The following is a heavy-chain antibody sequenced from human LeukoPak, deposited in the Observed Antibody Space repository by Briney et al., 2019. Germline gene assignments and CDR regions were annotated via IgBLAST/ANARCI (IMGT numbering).Heavy chain of an antibody. J-gene: IGHJ4*02. V-gene: IGHV3-20*04. CDR2: INWNGGST. CDR1: GFTFDDYG. Sequence: GGSLRLSCAASGFTFDDYGMSWVRHGPGKGLEWVSFINWNGGSTGYVDSVKGRFTISRDNAKNSLYLQMNSLRAEDTALYYCARDRLSAAVAFDYWGQGTLVTVSS. D-gene: IGHD4-23*01. CDR3: ARDRLSAAVAFDY.